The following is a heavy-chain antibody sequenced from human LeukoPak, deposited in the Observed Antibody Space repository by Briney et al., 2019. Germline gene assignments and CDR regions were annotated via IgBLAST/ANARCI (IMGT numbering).Heavy chain of an antibody. Sequence: GASVKVSCKASGGTFSSYAISWVRQAPGQGLEWMGGIIPIFGTANYAQKFQGRVTITADESTSTAYMELSSLRSEDTAVYYCALYSYGYGGYFDYWGQGTLVTVSS. D-gene: IGHD5-18*01. CDR3: ALYSYGYGGYFDY. J-gene: IGHJ4*02. CDR2: IIPIFGTA. CDR1: GGTFSSYA. V-gene: IGHV1-69*13.